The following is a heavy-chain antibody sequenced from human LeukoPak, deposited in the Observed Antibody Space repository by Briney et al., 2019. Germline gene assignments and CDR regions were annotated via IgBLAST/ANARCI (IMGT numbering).Heavy chain of an antibody. Sequence: PGGSLRLSCAASGFTFSSCWMSWVRQAPGKGLEWVANINQDGSGKYYVDSVRGRFTISRDNAKNSIYLQMNSLRVEDTAVYYCAKNIVGGGDDYGGQGPLAIVSS. CDR3: AKNIVGGGDDY. CDR2: INQDGSGK. D-gene: IGHD2-21*01. J-gene: IGHJ4*02. CDR1: GFTFSSCW. V-gene: IGHV3-7*01.